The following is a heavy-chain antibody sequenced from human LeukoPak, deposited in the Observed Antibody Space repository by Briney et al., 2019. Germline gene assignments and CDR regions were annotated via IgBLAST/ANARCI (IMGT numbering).Heavy chain of an antibody. CDR1: GFTFSDHY. CDR2: TRNKANSYTT. CDR3: VRGTIVGAIYDY. J-gene: IGHJ4*02. D-gene: IGHD1-26*01. V-gene: IGHV3-72*01. Sequence: GGSLRLSCAASGFTFSDHYMDWVRQAPGKGLEWVGRTRNKANSYTTEYAASVKGRFTISRDDSKNSLYLQVNSLKTEDTAVYYCVRGTIVGAIYDYWGQGTLVTVSS.